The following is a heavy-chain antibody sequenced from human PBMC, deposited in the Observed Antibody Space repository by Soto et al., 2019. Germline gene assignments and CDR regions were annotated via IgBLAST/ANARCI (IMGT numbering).Heavy chain of an antibody. J-gene: IGHJ6*02. CDR1: GYTFTSYG. Sequence: ASVKVSCKASGYTFTSYGISWVRQAPGQGLEWMGWISAYNGNTNYAQKLRGRVTMTTDTSTSTAYMELRSLRSDDTAVYYCARDQHYDFWSGPNPHYGMDVWGQGTTVTVSS. CDR3: ARDQHYDFWSGPNPHYGMDV. D-gene: IGHD3-3*01. V-gene: IGHV1-18*01. CDR2: ISAYNGNT.